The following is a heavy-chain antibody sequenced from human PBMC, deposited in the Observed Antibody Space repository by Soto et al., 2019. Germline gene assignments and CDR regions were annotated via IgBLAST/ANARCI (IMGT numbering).Heavy chain of an antibody. Sequence: SETLSLTCAVYGGSFSGYYWSWIRQPPGKGLEWIGEINHSGSTNYNPSLKSRVTISVDTSKNQFSLKLSSVTAADTAVYYCACGLTTVTTVRYFDYWGQRALVPVSS. CDR3: ACGLTTVTTVRYFDY. J-gene: IGHJ4*02. D-gene: IGHD4-17*01. V-gene: IGHV4-34*01. CDR2: INHSGST. CDR1: GGSFSGYY.